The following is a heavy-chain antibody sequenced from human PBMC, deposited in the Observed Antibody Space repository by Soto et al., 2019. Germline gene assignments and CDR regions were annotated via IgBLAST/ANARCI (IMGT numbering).Heavy chain of an antibody. D-gene: IGHD1-7*01. V-gene: IGHV3-21*04. CDR3: AKADWNYFYLLDY. CDR1: GFTFSSYS. CDR2: ISSSSSYI. Sequence: GGSLRLSCAASGFTFSSYSMNWVRQAPGKGLEWVSSISSSSSYIYYADSVKGRFTISRDNSKNTLYLQMNSLRAEDTAVYYCAKADWNYFYLLDYWGQGTLVTVSS. J-gene: IGHJ4*02.